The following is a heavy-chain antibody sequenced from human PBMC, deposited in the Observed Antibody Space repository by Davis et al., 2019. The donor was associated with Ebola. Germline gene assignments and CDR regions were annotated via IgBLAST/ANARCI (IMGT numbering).Heavy chain of an antibody. D-gene: IGHD2/OR15-2a*01. V-gene: IGHV1-3*01. CDR3: ARPANNYYDYGMDV. J-gene: IGHJ6*02. Sequence: ASVKVSCKASGYTFTSYAMHWVRPAPGQRLEWMGWINAGIDNTKYSQKFQGRVTITADESTSTAYMELSSLRSEDTAVYYCARPANNYYDYGMDVWGQGTTVTVSS. CDR2: INAGIDNT. CDR1: GYTFTSYA.